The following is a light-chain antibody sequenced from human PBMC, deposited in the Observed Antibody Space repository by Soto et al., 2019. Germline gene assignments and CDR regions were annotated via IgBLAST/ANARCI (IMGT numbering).Light chain of an antibody. Sequence: DIVMTKSPDSLDVSLGERATINCKSSQRVLFSSNSKHALSWYLQRPGQPPKLLIYWASTRESGVPDRFSGSGSGTDFTLTTSTLQAEDVAVYYCQQYYVTPPTFGGGTKVEIK. V-gene: IGKV4-1*01. CDR2: WAS. J-gene: IGKJ4*01. CDR1: QRVLFSSNSKHA. CDR3: QQYYVTPPT.